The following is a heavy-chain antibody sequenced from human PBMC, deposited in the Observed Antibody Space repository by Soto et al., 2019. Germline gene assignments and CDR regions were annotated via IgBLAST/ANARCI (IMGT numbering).Heavy chain of an antibody. J-gene: IGHJ4*02. Sequence: SETLSLTCTASGDSINNYYWSWIRQPPGKGLEWIGSISYSGSTNYNPSLKGRVTISVDRSVNQFSLKLSSVTAADTAVFYCARARGITMVRGIIITSYYFDYWGQGALVTVSS. CDR2: ISYSGST. CDR3: ARARGITMVRGIIITSYYFDY. CDR1: GDSINNYY. D-gene: IGHD3-10*01. V-gene: IGHV4-59*01.